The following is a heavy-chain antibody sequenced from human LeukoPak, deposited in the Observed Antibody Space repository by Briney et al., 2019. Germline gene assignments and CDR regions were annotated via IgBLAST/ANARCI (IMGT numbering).Heavy chain of an antibody. V-gene: IGHV1-8*03. Sequence: ASVKVSCKASGYTFTSYDINWVRQATGQGLEWMGWMNPNSGNTGYAQKFQGRVTITRNTSISTAYMELSSLRSEDTAVYYCARGYHTYYYDSSGYLWGYYFDYWGQGTLVTVPS. CDR2: MNPNSGNT. J-gene: IGHJ4*02. CDR3: ARGYHTYYYDSSGYLWGYYFDY. D-gene: IGHD3-22*01. CDR1: GYTFTSYD.